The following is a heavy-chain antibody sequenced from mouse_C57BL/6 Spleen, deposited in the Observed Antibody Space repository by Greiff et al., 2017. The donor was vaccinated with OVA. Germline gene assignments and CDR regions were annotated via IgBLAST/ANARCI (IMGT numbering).Heavy chain of an antibody. CDR1: GFSLTSYG. CDR2: IWSGGST. Sequence: VQLVESGPGLVQPSQSLSITCTVSGFSLTSYGVHWVRQSPGKGLEWLGVIWSGGSTDYNAAFISRLSISKDNSKSQVFFKMNSLQADDTAIYYCARNPANYYGSSGGYFDVWGTGTTVTVSS. CDR3: ARNPANYYGSSGGYFDV. D-gene: IGHD1-1*01. J-gene: IGHJ1*03. V-gene: IGHV2-2*01.